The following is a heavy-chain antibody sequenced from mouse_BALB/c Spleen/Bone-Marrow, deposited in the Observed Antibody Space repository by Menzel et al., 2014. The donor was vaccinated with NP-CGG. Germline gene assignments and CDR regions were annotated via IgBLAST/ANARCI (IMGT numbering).Heavy chain of an antibody. Sequence: QVQLQQSGAELVRPGTSVKVSCKASGYAFTNYLIEWAKQRPGQGLEWIGVINPGSGGTNYNEKFKGKATLTADKSSSTAYMQLSSLTSDDSAVYFCARELGRWYFDVWGAGTTVTVSS. J-gene: IGHJ1*01. CDR3: ARELGRWYFDV. V-gene: IGHV1-54*01. D-gene: IGHD4-1*01. CDR2: INPGSGGT. CDR1: GYAFTNYL.